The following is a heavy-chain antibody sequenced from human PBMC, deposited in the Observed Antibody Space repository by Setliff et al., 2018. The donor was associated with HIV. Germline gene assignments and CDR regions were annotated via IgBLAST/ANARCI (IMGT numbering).Heavy chain of an antibody. Sequence: PSETLSLTCTVSGGSISNYYWSWIRQPPGKGLEWIGYIHYSGSTNYNPSLKSRVTISIDTSKSQFSLRLSSVTAADTAIYYCARDFNVRYDSEGYDYLDLWGRGTLVTVSS. CDR1: GGSISNYY. CDR2: IHYSGST. V-gene: IGHV4-59*01. J-gene: IGHJ2*01. D-gene: IGHD3-22*01. CDR3: ARDFNVRYDSEGYDYLDL.